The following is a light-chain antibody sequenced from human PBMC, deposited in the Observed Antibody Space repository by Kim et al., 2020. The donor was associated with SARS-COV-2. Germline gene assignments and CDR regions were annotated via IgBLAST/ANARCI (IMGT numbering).Light chain of an antibody. Sequence: APGTTGTITCGGYNVGSKSVPWYQQRSGLAPVLVVYDDRDRPSGIPERFSGSNSVNTATLTINRVEAGDEADYYCQVWDSSNDHVIFGGGTQLTVL. CDR1: NVGSKS. CDR2: DDR. V-gene: IGLV3-21*03. CDR3: QVWDSSNDHVI. J-gene: IGLJ2*01.